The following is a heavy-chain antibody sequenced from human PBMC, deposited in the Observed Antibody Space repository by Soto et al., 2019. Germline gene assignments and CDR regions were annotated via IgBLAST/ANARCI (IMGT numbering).Heavy chain of an antibody. D-gene: IGHD1-20*01. Sequence: GGSLRLSCAASGFTVSSNYMSWVRQAPGKGLEWVSVIYSGGSTYYADSVKGRFTISRDNSKNTLYLQMNSLRAEDTAVYYCAREGGVAFDNWNDYAFDIWGQGTMVTVSS. J-gene: IGHJ3*02. CDR2: IYSGGST. CDR3: AREGGVAFDNWNDYAFDI. V-gene: IGHV3-53*01. CDR1: GFTVSSNY.